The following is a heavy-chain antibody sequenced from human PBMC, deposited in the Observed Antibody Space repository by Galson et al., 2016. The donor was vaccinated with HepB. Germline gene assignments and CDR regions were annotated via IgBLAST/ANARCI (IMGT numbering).Heavy chain of an antibody. J-gene: IGHJ5*01. CDR3: ARGWGGAGRYDS. CDR2: IYPSGRI. CDR1: GDSISEPHW. V-gene: IGHV4-4*02. D-gene: IGHD3-16*01. Sequence: SETLSLTCSVSGDSISEPHWWIWVRQPPGKGLEWIGQIYPSGRINYSPSLRSRVTILVDKSKNQFSLNLSSVTAADTAVYYCARGWGGAGRYDSWGPGSLVTVSS.